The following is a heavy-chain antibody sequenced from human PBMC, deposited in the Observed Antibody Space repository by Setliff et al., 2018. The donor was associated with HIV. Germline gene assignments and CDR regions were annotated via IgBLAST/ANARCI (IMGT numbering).Heavy chain of an antibody. CDR2: IYTSGST. CDR1: GGSISSGSYY. V-gene: IGHV4-61*02. D-gene: IGHD3-3*01. CDR3: AGSWSGYPLSFGY. Sequence: SETLSLTCTVSGGSISSGSYYWSWIRQPAGKGLEWIGRIYTSGSTNYNPSLKSRVTISGDTYKNQFSLKLSSVTAADTAVYYCAGSWSGYPLSFGYWGQGTLVTVSS. J-gene: IGHJ4*02.